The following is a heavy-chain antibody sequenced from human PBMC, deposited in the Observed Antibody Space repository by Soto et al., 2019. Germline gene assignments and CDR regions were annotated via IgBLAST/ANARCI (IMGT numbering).Heavy chain of an antibody. J-gene: IGHJ4*02. Sequence: EVQLVESGGGLVKPGESLTLSCAASGCTFSSYSMNWFRQAPGKGLDWGSSITSTSTYIYYEDSMKGRLTNSRANAKHALYLPMTSLRAEDPAIYYWARAGYHSGHLDSWGQGALVTVSS. CDR3: ARAGYHSGHLDS. CDR2: ITSTSTYI. D-gene: IGHD5-12*01. V-gene: IGHV3-21*01. CDR1: GCTFSSYS.